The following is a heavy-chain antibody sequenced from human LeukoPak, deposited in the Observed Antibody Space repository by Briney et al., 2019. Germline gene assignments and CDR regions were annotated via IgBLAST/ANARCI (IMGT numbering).Heavy chain of an antibody. J-gene: IGHJ4*02. D-gene: IGHD1-1*01. Sequence: GRSLRLSCAASGFTFSNYGMHCVRQAPGKGLEWVAGISEDGINKYYADSVKARFTISRDNSNNTLFLQMNNLRADDTAVYYCAKDRETTASGTFDYWGQGGVVTVSP. V-gene: IGHV3-30*18. CDR2: ISEDGINK. CDR3: AKDRETTASGTFDY. CDR1: GFTFSNYG.